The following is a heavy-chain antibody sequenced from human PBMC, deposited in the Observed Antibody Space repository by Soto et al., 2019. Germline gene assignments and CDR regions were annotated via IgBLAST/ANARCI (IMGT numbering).Heavy chain of an antibody. CDR3: ARDRRTVSGTGAFDI. CDR1: GGTFLNYA. V-gene: IGHV1-69*13. CDR2: IIPLFGTA. J-gene: IGHJ3*02. Sequence: SVKVSCKASGGTFLNYAVTWVRQAPGQGLEWMGGIIPLFGTANYAQRFQDRLTITADQSTSTAYMELGSLRSDDTAVYYCARDRRTVSGTGAFDIWGQGTTVTVSS. D-gene: IGHD6-19*01.